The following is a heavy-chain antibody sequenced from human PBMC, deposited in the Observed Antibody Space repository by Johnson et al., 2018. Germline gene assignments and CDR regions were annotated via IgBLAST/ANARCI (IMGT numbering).Heavy chain of an antibody. Sequence: QAQLVESGRGVVQPGRSLRLACVASGFTFSSYGMHWVRQAPGKGLEWVAVISFEGSNKYYADSVKGRLPISRDDSKNTLYLQVNSLRAEDTAVYYCAKCIGQLVWKNAFDIWGQGTMLTVSS. J-gene: IGHJ3*02. V-gene: IGHV3-30*18. D-gene: IGHD1-1*01. CDR2: ISFEGSNK. CDR3: AKCIGQLVWKNAFDI. CDR1: GFTFSSYG.